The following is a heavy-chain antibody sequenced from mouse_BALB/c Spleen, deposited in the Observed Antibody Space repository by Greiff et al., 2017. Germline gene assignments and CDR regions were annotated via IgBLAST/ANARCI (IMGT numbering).Heavy chain of an antibody. J-gene: IGHJ4*01. CDR1: GFTFSDYG. CDR3: AREGYYGRMDY. V-gene: IGHV5-15*02. Sequence: VQLKESGGGLVQPGGSRKLSCAASGFTFSDYGMAWVRQAPGKGPEWVASISNLAYSIYYADTVKGRFTIARENAKNTLYLEMSSLRSEDTAMYYCAREGYYGRMDYWGQGTSVTVSS. CDR2: ISNLAYSI. D-gene: IGHD1-1*02.